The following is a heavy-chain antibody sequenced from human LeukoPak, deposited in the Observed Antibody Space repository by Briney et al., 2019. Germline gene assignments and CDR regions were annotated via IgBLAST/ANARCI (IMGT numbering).Heavy chain of an antibody. CDR3: ARSVIYCSSTSCSSDAFDI. CDR1: GGSISSSSYY. J-gene: IGHJ3*02. D-gene: IGHD2-2*01. CDR2: IYYSGST. V-gene: IGHV4-39*01. Sequence: SETLSLTCTVSGGSISSSSYYWGWIRQPPGKGLEWIGSIYYSGSTYYNPSLKSRVTISVDTSKNQISLKLSSVTAADTAVYYCARSVIYCSSTSCSSDAFDIWGQGTMVTVSS.